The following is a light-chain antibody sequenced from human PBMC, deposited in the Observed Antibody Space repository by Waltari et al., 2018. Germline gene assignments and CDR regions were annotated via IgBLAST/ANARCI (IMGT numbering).Light chain of an antibody. Sequence: DIVMTQSPLSLPVTPGEPASISCRASQSLLHTNAYHYLDWYLQKPGQSPQLLIYLGSNRASGVPDRFSGSGSGTDFTLKISRVEAEDVGVYYCMQALQTPWTFGQGTKVEIK. CDR3: MQALQTPWT. CDR1: QSLLHTNAYHY. J-gene: IGKJ1*01. CDR2: LGS. V-gene: IGKV2-28*01.